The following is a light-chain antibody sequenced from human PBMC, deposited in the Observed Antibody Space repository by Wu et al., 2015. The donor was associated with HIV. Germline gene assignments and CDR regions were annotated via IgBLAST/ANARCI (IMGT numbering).Light chain of an antibody. CDR2: NGN. Sequence: EVVLTQSPGTLSLSPGQRATLSCRISEVISSSYLAWYQQKPGQPPRLLIYNGNRRASGTPDRFTARGSGTDFTLTISRLEAEDVAVYYCQQRSKWPPTFGQGTRLEIK. V-gene: IGKV3D-20*02. CDR3: QQRSKWPPT. J-gene: IGKJ5*01. CDR1: EVISSSY.